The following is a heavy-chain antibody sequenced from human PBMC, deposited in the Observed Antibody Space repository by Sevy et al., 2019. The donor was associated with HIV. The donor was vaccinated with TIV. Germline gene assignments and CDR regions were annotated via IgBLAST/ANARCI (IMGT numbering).Heavy chain of an antibody. CDR3: ARIRELLWFGEDTAYFDY. CDR2: ISAYNGNT. J-gene: IGHJ4*02. D-gene: IGHD3-10*01. Sequence: ASVKVSCKASGYTFTSYGISWVRQAPGQGLEWMGWISAYNGNTNYAQKLQGRVTMTTDTSTSTAYMELRSLRSDETAVYYWARIRELLWFGEDTAYFDYWGQGTLVTVSS. CDR1: GYTFTSYG. V-gene: IGHV1-18*01.